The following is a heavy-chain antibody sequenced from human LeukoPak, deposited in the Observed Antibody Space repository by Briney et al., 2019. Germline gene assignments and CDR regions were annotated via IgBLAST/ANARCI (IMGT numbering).Heavy chain of an antibody. CDR3: AKGGKWDVTPFDY. CDR2: ISYDGSDK. Sequence: GGSLRLSCAASGFTISNYAMHWVRHAPGKGLEWVAVISYDGSDKYYADSVKGRFTISRDNSKNTLYLQMNSLRAEDTAVYYCAKGGKWDVTPFDYWGQGTLVNVSS. CDR1: GFTISNYA. J-gene: IGHJ4*02. D-gene: IGHD1-26*01. V-gene: IGHV3-30-3*01.